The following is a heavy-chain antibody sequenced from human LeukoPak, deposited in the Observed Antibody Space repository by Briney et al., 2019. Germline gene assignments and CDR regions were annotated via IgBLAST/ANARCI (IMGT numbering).Heavy chain of an antibody. J-gene: IGHJ2*01. D-gene: IGHD6-13*01. CDR3: ARVRGSWSIDWYFDL. V-gene: IGHV4-59*01. CDR2: IYYSGST. Sequence: SETLSLTCTVSGGSISSYYWSWIRQPPGKGLEWIGYIYYSGSTNYNPSLKSRVAISVDTSKNQFSLKLSSVTAADTAAYYCARVRGSWSIDWYFDLWGRGTLVTVSS. CDR1: GGSISSYY.